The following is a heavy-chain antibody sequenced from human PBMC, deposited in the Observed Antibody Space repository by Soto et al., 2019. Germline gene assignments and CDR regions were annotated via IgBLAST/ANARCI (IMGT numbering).Heavy chain of an antibody. V-gene: IGHV6-1*01. Sequence: GLELLGRTYYMSKWSNDYAVSVKSRITINPDTSKTQFSLQLNSVTPEDTAVYYCASHYDRSGKDAFDIWGQGTKVTVSS. CDR2: TYYMSKWSN. CDR3: ASHYDRSGKDAFDI. J-gene: IGHJ3*02. D-gene: IGHD3-22*01.